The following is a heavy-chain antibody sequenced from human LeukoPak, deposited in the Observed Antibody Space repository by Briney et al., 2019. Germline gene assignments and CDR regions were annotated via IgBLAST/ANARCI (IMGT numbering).Heavy chain of an antibody. CDR3: AGQRRVTGPNWFGP. V-gene: IGHV4-39*01. CDR1: GGSISSSHYY. CDR2: IYYSGST. D-gene: IGHD2-8*01. Sequence: PSETLSLTCTVSGGSISSSHYYWGWVRQPPGKGLEWIGSIYYSGSTYYNPSLKSRVTMSVDTSMNQFSLKLNSVTAADTAVYYCAGQRRVTGPNWFGPWGQGTLVTVSS. J-gene: IGHJ5*02.